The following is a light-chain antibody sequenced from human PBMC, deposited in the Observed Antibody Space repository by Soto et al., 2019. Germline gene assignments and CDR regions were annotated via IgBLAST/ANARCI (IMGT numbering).Light chain of an antibody. CDR2: KAS. CDR1: QSISNH. CDR3: QQYNSYPLT. V-gene: IGKV1-5*03. J-gene: IGKJ4*01. Sequence: DIQMTQSPSSLSASVEDRVIITCRASQSISNHLNWYQHKPGKAPKFLIHKASNLHSGVPSRFSGSGSGTEFTLTIGSLQPDDFATYYCQQYNSYPLTFGGGTKVEVK.